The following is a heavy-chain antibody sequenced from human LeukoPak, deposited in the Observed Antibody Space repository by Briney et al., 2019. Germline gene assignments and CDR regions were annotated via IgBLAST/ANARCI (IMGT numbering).Heavy chain of an antibody. CDR1: GFTVSNNR. D-gene: IGHD1-26*01. J-gene: IGHJ1*01. CDR2: IYSDGNT. Sequence: AGGSLRLSCGASGFTVSNNRLIGVRQAPGRGLEWVSTIYSDGNTYYPDSVKGRFTISRDGSKNTLYLQLNSLRTEDTAIYYCVREREGSNSEHWGQGTLVTVSS. CDR3: VREREGSNSEH. V-gene: IGHV3-53*01.